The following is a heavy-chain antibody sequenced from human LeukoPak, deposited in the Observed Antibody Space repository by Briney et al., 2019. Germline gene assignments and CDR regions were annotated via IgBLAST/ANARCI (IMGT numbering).Heavy chain of an antibody. V-gene: IGHV1-18*01. CDR1: GYTFNTYG. CDR2: ISAYNDNT. D-gene: IGHD6-19*01. J-gene: IGHJ4*02. CDR3: ARDSSGWSGY. Sequence: ASARVSCKASGYTFNTYGISWVRQAPGQGLEWMGWISAYNDNTNYAQKFQGRVTMTTDTSTSTAYMELRSLRSDDTAVYYCARDSSGWSGYWGQGTLVTVSS.